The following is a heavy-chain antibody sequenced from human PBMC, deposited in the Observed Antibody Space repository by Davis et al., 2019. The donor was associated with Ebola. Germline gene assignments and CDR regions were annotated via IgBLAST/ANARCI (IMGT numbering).Heavy chain of an antibody. D-gene: IGHD3-10*01. CDR1: GGTFRGYY. J-gene: IGHJ6*02. V-gene: IGHV4-39*01. CDR3: ARHPRNPGADV. CDR2: VYYDGST. Sequence: MPSETLSLTCAVYGGTFRGYYWAWIRQPPGKGLEWIGSVYYDGSTYYNPSVKSRVTISGDTSRNQFSLRLRSVTAADTAVYYCARHPRNPGADVWGQGTTVTVSS.